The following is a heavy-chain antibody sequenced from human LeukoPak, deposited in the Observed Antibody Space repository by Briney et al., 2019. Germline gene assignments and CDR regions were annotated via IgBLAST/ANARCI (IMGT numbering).Heavy chain of an antibody. Sequence: GGSLRLSCAASGFTFSSYGMTWVRQAPRKGLEWVSTFGRGGKTYYADSLKGQFIISRDNSVNTLYLQMNSLRAEDTAVYYCAKRDSSGHHYFDYWGQGILVTVSS. D-gene: IGHD3-22*01. CDR3: AKRDSSGHHYFDY. CDR2: FGRGGKT. V-gene: IGHV3-23*01. J-gene: IGHJ4*02. CDR1: GFTFSSYG.